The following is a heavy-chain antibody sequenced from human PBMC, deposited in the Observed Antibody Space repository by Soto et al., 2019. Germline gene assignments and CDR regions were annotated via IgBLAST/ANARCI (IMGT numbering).Heavy chain of an antibody. CDR2: IWYDGSNK. D-gene: IGHD3-9*01. CDR1: GFTFSSYG. Sequence: GGSLRLSCVASGFTFSSYGMHWVRQAPGKGLEWVAVIWYDGSNKYYADSVKGRFTISRDNSKNTLYLQMNSLRAEDTAVYYCARCGLRYFDWLLTNWFDPWGQGTLVTVSS. J-gene: IGHJ5*02. CDR3: ARCGLRYFDWLLTNWFDP. V-gene: IGHV3-33*01.